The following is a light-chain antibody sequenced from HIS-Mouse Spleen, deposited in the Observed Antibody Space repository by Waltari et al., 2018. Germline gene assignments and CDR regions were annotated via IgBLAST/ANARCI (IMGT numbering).Light chain of an antibody. CDR3: QVWDSSSDHVV. V-gene: IGLV3-21*03. CDR1: NIGSKS. Sequence: SYVLTQPPSVSVAPGKTARITCGGNNIGSKSVHWYQQKPGQAPVLVVYDDSDRPSWFPELFSGSNSGNTATLTISRVEAGDESDYYCQVWDSSSDHVVFGGGTKLTVL. J-gene: IGLJ2*01. CDR2: DDS.